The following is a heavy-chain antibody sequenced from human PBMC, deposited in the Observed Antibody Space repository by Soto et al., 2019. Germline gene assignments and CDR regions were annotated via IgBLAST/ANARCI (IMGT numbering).Heavy chain of an antibody. Sequence: QVQLVQSGAEVKKPGSSVKVSCKASGGTFSSYAISWVRQAPGQGLEWMGGIIPIFGTANYAQKFKGRVTITADESTSIAYVELSSLRSEDTAVYYCARANIDYGSGSYYDYWGQGTLVTVSS. J-gene: IGHJ4*02. CDR2: IIPIFGTA. D-gene: IGHD3-10*01. V-gene: IGHV1-69*12. CDR1: GGTFSSYA. CDR3: ARANIDYGSGSYYDY.